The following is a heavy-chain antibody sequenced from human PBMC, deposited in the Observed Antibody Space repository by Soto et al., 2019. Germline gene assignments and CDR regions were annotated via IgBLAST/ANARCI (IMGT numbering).Heavy chain of an antibody. J-gene: IGHJ4*02. CDR2: ISYHGSNK. Sequence: GSLRLSCAASGFTFSSYGMHWVRQAPGKGLEWVAVISYHGSNKDYADSVKGRFTISRDNSKNTLYLQMNSLRGEDTAVYYCAKDRQLGSSLYYFDYWGQGTLVTVPQ. D-gene: IGHD5-18*01. V-gene: IGHV3-30*18. CDR3: AKDRQLGSSLYYFDY. CDR1: GFTFSSYG.